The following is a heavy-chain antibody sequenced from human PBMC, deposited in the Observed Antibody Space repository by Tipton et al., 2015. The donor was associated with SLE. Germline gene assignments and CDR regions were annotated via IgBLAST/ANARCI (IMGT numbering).Heavy chain of an antibody. CDR3: TTGSLTLITGAEDH. Sequence: GSLRLSCAASGFTFTTAWLSWVRQVPGKGLEWVGRIRDKASGGTADYGPPVKGRFTISRDDSENTLYLQMNSLKIEDAAMYYCTTGSLTLITGAEDHWGQGTLVTVSS. J-gene: IGHJ4*02. V-gene: IGHV3-15*01. D-gene: IGHD3-16*01. CDR1: GFTFTTAW. CDR2: IRDKASGGTA.